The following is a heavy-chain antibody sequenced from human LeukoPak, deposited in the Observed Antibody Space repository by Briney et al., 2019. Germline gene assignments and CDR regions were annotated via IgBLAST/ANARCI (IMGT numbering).Heavy chain of an antibody. Sequence: ASVKVSCKVSGYTLTELSMHWVRQAPGKGLEWMGGFDPEDGETIYAQKFQGRVTMTEDTSTDTAYMELRSLRSDDTAVYYCARETFSSGYHPKDSNYYYMDVWGKGTTVTVSS. CDR1: GYTLTELS. J-gene: IGHJ6*03. D-gene: IGHD3-22*01. V-gene: IGHV1-24*01. CDR3: ARETFSSGYHPKDSNYYYMDV. CDR2: FDPEDGET.